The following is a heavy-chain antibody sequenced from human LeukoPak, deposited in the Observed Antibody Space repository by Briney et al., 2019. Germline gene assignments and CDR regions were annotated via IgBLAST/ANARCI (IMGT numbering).Heavy chain of an antibody. CDR3: ARAIGSYYAFDI. D-gene: IGHD1-26*01. Sequence: ASVKVSCKASGYTFTSYYMHWVRQAPGQGLEWMGIINPSGGSTSYAQKFQGRVTMTRDTSTSTVYMELSSLRSEDMAVYYCARAIGSYYAFDIWGQGTMVTVSS. V-gene: IGHV1-46*01. J-gene: IGHJ3*02. CDR2: INPSGGST. CDR1: GYTFTSYY.